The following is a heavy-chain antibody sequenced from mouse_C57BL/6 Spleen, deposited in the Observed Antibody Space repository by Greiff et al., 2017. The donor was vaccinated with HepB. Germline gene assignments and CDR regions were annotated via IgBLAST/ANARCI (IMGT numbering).Heavy chain of an antibody. Sequence: QVQLQQSGAELVRPGASVKLSCKASGYTFPDYYINWVKQRPGQGLEWIARIYPGSGNTYYNEKFKGKATLTAEKSSSTAYMQLSSLTSEDSAVYFCARWGTTVVDTHWYGDVWGTGTTVTVSS. CDR3: ARWGTTVVDTHWYGDV. V-gene: IGHV1-76*01. J-gene: IGHJ1*03. CDR1: GYTFPDYY. CDR2: IYPGSGNT. D-gene: IGHD1-1*01.